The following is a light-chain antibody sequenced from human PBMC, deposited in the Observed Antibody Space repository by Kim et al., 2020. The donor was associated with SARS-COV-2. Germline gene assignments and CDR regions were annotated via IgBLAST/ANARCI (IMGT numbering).Light chain of an antibody. CDR2: WAS. CDR1: QSVLYSSNNKND. CDR3: QQYYSTPFT. V-gene: IGKV4-1*01. J-gene: IGKJ3*01. Sequence: AHINCKSSQSVLYSSNNKNDLAWYQQKPGPPPKLLIYWASTRESGIPDRFSGSGSGTDFTLTISSLQAEDVAVYYCQQYYSTPFTFGPGTKVDIK.